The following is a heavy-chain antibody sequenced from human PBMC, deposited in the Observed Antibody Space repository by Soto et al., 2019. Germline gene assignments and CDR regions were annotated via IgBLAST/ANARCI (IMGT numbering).Heavy chain of an antibody. CDR3: ARGSTDSYPGSRIFDF. Sequence: LRLSCVASGLTFGSRAMTRVRQAPGEGLQWVSTITDTGGDAKYADSVRGRFVISRDNSKKTLYLQMTSLTAEDSAMYYCARGSTDSYPGSRIFDFWGRGTLVTVS. J-gene: IGHJ4*02. V-gene: IGHV3-23*01. CDR1: GLTFGSRA. CDR2: ITDTGGDA. D-gene: IGHD3-10*01.